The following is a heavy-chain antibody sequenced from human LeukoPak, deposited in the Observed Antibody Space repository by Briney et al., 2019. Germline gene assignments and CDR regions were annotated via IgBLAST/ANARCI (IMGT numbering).Heavy chain of an antibody. Sequence: SETLSLTCTVSGGSISSGDYYWSWIRQPPGKGLEWIGYIYYSGSTYYNPSLKSRVTISVDTSKNQFSLKLSSVTAADTAVYYCPGGTVRGSPRFDYGARETLVTVSS. CDR3: PGGTVRGSPRFDY. D-gene: IGHD4-17*01. J-gene: IGHJ4*02. CDR1: GGSISSGDYY. V-gene: IGHV4-30-4*01. CDR2: IYYSGST.